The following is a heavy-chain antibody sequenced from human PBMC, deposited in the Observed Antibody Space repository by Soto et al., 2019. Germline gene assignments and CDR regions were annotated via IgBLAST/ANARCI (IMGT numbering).Heavy chain of an antibody. V-gene: IGHV3-48*02. D-gene: IGHD3-9*01. J-gene: IGHJ6*02. CDR1: GFTFSSYS. Sequence: GGSLRLSCAASGFTFSSYSMNWVRQAPGKGLEWVSYISSSSSTIYYADSVKGRFTISRDNAKNSLYLQMNSLRDEDTAVYYCARANFDLHYYYYYGMDVWGQGTTVTVSS. CDR3: ARANFDLHYYYYYGMDV. CDR2: ISSSSSTI.